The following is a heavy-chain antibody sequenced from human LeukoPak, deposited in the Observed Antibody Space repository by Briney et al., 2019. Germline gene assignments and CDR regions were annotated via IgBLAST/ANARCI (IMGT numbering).Heavy chain of an antibody. CDR1: GGSISSGGYY. D-gene: IGHD2-2*02. Sequence: SQTLSLTCTVSGGSISSGGYYWSWIRQPPGKGLEWIGYIYHSGSTYYNPSLKSRVTISVDRSKNQFSLKLSSVTAADTAVYYCARDGRYCSSTSCDIIPFDYWGQGTLVTVSS. J-gene: IGHJ4*02. V-gene: IGHV4-30-2*01. CDR3: ARDGRYCSSTSCDIIPFDY. CDR2: IYHSGST.